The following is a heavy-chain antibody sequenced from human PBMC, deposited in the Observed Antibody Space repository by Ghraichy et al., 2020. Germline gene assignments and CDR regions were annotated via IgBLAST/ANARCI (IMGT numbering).Heavy chain of an antibody. CDR2: IYYSGST. Sequence: SETLSLTCTVSGGSISSYYWSWIRHPPGKGLEWIGYIYYSGSTNYNPSLKSRVTISVDTSKNQFSLKLSSVTAADTAVYYCATTNSSSWFDYYYYGMDVWGQGTTVTVSS. J-gene: IGHJ6*02. D-gene: IGHD6-13*01. CDR3: ATTNSSSWFDYYYYGMDV. V-gene: IGHV4-59*01. CDR1: GGSISSYY.